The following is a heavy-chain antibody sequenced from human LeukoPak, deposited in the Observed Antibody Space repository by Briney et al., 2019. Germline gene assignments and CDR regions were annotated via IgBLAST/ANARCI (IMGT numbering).Heavy chain of an antibody. D-gene: IGHD3-22*01. V-gene: IGHV2-70*11. CDR3: ARFTGCDSSGYYVDY. J-gene: IGHJ4*02. CDR2: IDWDDDK. Sequence: SGPALVKPTQTLTLTCTFSGFSLSTSGMCLSWIRQPPGKALEWLARIDWDDDKYYSTSLKTRLTISKDTSKNQVVLTMTNMDSVDTATYYCARFTGCDSSGYYVDYWGQGTLVTVSS. CDR1: GFSLSTSGMC.